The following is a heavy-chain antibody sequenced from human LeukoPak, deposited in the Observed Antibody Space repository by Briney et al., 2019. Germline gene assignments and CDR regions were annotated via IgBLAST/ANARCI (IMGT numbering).Heavy chain of an antibody. J-gene: IGHJ4*02. Sequence: GGSLRLSCAASGFTFSSYTMSWVRQAPGKGLEWVSGISTGGGSTYYADSVKGRFTISRDNSKNTLYLHVNSLRAGDTAVYYCANGYNSARHGFDYWGQGTPVTVSS. CDR2: ISTGGGST. CDR3: ANGYNSARHGFDY. D-gene: IGHD1-14*01. V-gene: IGHV3-23*01. CDR1: GFTFSSYT.